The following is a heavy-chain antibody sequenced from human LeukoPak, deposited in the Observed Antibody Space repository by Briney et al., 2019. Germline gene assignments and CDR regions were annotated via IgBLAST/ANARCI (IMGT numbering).Heavy chain of an antibody. CDR1: GGSIRSGAYY. CDR3: ARGGGGGYDNFDY. Sequence: SETLSLTCTVSGGSIRSGAYYWSWIRQHPGKGLEWIGYIYYSGSAYYNPSLKSRVTISVDRSKNQFSLKLSSVTAADTAVYYCARGGGGGYDNFDYWGQGTLVTVSS. J-gene: IGHJ4*02. CDR2: IYYSGSA. V-gene: IGHV4-30-4*08. D-gene: IGHD5-12*01.